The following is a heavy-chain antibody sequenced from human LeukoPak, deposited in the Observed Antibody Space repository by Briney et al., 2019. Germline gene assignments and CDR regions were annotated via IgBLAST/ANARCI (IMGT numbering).Heavy chain of an antibody. Sequence: ASVKVSCKTSGYIFTDYYMHWVRQAPGQGLEWMGWINPNSGGTNYAQKFQGRVTMTRDTSISTAYMELGRLRSDDTAVYYCERGGDCSSTSCYQGDYWGQGTLVTVSS. D-gene: IGHD2-2*01. J-gene: IGHJ4*02. CDR3: ERGGDCSSTSCYQGDY. CDR2: INPNSGGT. V-gene: IGHV1-2*02. CDR1: GYIFTDYY.